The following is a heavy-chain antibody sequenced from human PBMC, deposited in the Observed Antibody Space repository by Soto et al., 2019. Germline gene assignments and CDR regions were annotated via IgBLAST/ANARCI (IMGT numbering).Heavy chain of an antibody. D-gene: IGHD3-22*01. CDR3: AVYDQRAPLHI. V-gene: IGHV1-2*02. J-gene: IGHJ3*02. Sequence: QEQLVQSGSEVKKPGASVRVSCKASGYTFINHYIHWLRQAPGQGPEWMGWINPHSGDTRFAQDFQDRVTMTRDTSFNTAYMELSKLTSDDTAVFYCAVYDQRAPLHIWGQGTLVTVS. CDR1: GYTFINHY. CDR2: INPHSGDT.